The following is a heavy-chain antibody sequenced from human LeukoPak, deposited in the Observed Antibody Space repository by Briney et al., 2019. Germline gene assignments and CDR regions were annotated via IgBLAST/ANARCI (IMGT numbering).Heavy chain of an antibody. Sequence: TGGSLRLSCAASGFTFSSYAMHWVRQAPGKGLEWVAVISYDGSNKYYADSVKGRFTISRDNSKNTLYLQMNSLRAEDTAVYYCARDYGFDYWGQGTLVTVSS. D-gene: IGHD3-10*01. CDR3: ARDYGFDY. J-gene: IGHJ4*02. V-gene: IGHV3-30*04. CDR2: ISYDGSNK. CDR1: GFTFSSYA.